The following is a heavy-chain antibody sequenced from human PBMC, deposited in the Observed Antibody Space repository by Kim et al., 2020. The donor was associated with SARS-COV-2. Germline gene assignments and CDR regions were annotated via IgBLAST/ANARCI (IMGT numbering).Heavy chain of an antibody. V-gene: IGHV3-33*01. Sequence: GGSLRLSCAASGFTFSSYGMHWVRQAPGKGLEWVAVIWYDGSNKYYADSVKGRFTISRDNSKNTLYLQMNSLRAEDTAVYYCARDSAIVVVPAAHDAFDIWGQGTMVTVSS. CDR3: ARDSAIVVVPAAHDAFDI. J-gene: IGHJ3*02. CDR1: GFTFSSYG. D-gene: IGHD2-2*01. CDR2: IWYDGSNK.